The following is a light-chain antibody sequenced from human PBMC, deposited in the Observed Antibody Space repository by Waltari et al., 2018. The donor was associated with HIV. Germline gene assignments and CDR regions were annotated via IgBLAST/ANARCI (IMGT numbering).Light chain of an antibody. CDR3: TSYIDIRV. CDR1: SRDVDYYNY. J-gene: IGLJ2*01. Sequence: QSALTQPASVSGSLGQSITISCTGTSRDVDYYNYVSWHQQHPGKAPKLILYNVATRPSGVSARFSGFTSGNTASLTISGLQADDEADYYCTSYIDIRVFGGGTKLTVL. CDR2: NVA. V-gene: IGLV2-14*03.